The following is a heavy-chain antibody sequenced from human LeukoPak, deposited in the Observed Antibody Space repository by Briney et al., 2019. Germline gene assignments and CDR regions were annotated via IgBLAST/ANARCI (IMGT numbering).Heavy chain of an antibody. J-gene: IGHJ4*02. V-gene: IGHV1-69-2*01. CDR3: ATGGSTSCSY. Sequence: ASVKVSCKASGGTFSGYAISWVQQAPGKGLEWMGLVDPEDGETIYAEKFQGRVTITADTSTDTAYMELSSLRSEDTAVYYCATGGSTSCSYWGQGTLVTVSS. CDR2: VDPEDGET. D-gene: IGHD2-2*01. CDR1: GGTFSGYA.